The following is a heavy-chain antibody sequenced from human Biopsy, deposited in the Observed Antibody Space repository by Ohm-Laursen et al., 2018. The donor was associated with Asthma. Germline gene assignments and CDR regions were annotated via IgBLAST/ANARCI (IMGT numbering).Heavy chain of an antibody. CDR3: ARDPAGYYYFDY. V-gene: IGHV3-30*03. D-gene: IGHD3-22*01. CDR1: GFSFNSYG. J-gene: IGHJ4*02. Sequence: SLRLSCTASGFSFNSYGMHWVRQAPGKGLEWVAVMSFDGRQTYYADSVKGRFTISIDNSKNTPYLQMNSLRAEDTAVYYCARDPAGYYYFDYWGQGTLVTVSS. CDR2: MSFDGRQT.